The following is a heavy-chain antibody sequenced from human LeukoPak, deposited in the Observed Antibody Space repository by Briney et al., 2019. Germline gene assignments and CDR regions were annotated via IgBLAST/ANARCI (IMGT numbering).Heavy chain of an antibody. CDR3: ARVEYYYDSSGHFDY. J-gene: IGHJ4*02. CDR2: INPNSGGT. V-gene: IGHV1-2*02. CDR1: GYTFTGYY. D-gene: IGHD3-22*01. Sequence: GASVKVSCKASGYTFTGYYMHWVRQAPGQGLEWMGWINPNSGGTNCAQKFQGRVTMTRDTSISTAYMELSRLRSDDTAVYYCARVEYYYDSSGHFDYWGQGTLVTVSS.